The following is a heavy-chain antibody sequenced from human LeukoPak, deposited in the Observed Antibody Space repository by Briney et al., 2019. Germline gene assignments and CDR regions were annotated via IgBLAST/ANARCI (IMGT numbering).Heavy chain of an antibody. CDR3: ASHPSPEVATFDY. Sequence: GASVKVSCKASGGTFSSYAISWVRQAPGQGLEWMGGIIPIFGTANYAQKFQGRVTITADKSTSTAYMELSSLRSEDTAVYYCASHPSPEVATFDYWGQGTLVTVSS. V-gene: IGHV1-69*06. J-gene: IGHJ4*02. CDR2: IIPIFGTA. CDR1: GGTFSSYA. D-gene: IGHD5-24*01.